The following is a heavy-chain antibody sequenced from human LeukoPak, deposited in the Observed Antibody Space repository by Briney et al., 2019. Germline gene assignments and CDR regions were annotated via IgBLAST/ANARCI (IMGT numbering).Heavy chain of an antibody. J-gene: IGHJ4*02. Sequence: GESLKISCKGSGYSFTSYWIGWVRQMPGKGLEWMGIIYPGDSDTRYSPSFQGQVTISADKSISTAYLQWSSLKTSDTAMYYCASRSNSGYEFFDYWGQGTLVTVSS. D-gene: IGHD5-12*01. CDR3: ASRSNSGYEFFDY. CDR1: GYSFTSYW. V-gene: IGHV5-51*01. CDR2: IYPGDSDT.